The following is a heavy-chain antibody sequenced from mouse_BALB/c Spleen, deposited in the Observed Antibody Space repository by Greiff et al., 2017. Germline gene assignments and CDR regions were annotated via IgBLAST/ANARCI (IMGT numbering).Heavy chain of an antibody. CDR1: GYTFTSYV. CDR3: ARNYGSSLFAY. CDR2: INPYNDGT. V-gene: IGHV1-14*01. J-gene: IGHJ3*01. D-gene: IGHD1-1*01. Sequence: VQLKQSGPELVKPGASVKMSCKASGYTFTSYVMHWVKQKPGQGLEWIGYINPYNDGTKYNEKFKGKATLTSDKSSSTAYMELSSLTSEDSAVYYCARNYGSSLFAYGGKGRRVTVSA.